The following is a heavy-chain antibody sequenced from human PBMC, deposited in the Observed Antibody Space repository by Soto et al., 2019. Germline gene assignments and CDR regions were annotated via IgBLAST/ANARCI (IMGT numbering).Heavy chain of an antibody. Sequence: PSETLSLTCTVSGGSISSSSYYWGWIRQPPGKGLEWIGSIYYSGSTYYNPSLKSQVTISVDTSKNQFSLKLSSVTAADTAVYYCARQRLYDYIWGSYTPCYFDYWGQGTLVTVSS. CDR3: ARQRLYDYIWGSYTPCYFDY. CDR1: GGSISSSSYY. V-gene: IGHV4-39*01. D-gene: IGHD3-16*01. CDR2: IYYSGST. J-gene: IGHJ4*02.